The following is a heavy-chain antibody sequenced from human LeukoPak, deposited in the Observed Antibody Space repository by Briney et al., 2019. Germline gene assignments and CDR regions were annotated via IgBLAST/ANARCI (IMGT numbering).Heavy chain of an antibody. V-gene: IGHV3-23*01. Sequence: GGSLRLSCAASGFTFSSYAMSWVRQAPGKGLEWVSAIRGSGGSTYYADSVKGRFTISRDNSKNTLYLQMNSLRAEDTAVYYCAKSPYYYDSSGYYYSWGQGTLVTVSP. CDR1: GFTFSSYA. CDR3: AKSPYYYDSSGYYYS. J-gene: IGHJ4*02. CDR2: IRGSGGST. D-gene: IGHD3-22*01.